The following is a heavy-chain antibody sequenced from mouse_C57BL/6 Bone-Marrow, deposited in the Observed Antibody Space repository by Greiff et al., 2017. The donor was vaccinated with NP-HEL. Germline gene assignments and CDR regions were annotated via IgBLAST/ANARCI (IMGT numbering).Heavy chain of an antibody. CDR3: ARGAMDY. Sequence: VQLQQPGTELVKPGASVKLSCKASGYTFTSYWMHWVKQRPGQGLEWIGDINPNNGGTIYNQKFKGKATLTVDKSSSTAYMELRSLTSEDTAVYYCARGAMDYWGQGTSVTVSS. V-gene: IGHV1-53*01. J-gene: IGHJ4*01. CDR2: INPNNGGT. CDR1: GYTFTSYW.